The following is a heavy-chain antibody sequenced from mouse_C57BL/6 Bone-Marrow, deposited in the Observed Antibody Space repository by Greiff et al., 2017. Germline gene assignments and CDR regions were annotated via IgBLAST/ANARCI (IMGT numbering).Heavy chain of an antibody. Sequence: QVQLQQPGAELVKPGASVKMSCKASGYTFTSYWITWVKQRPGQGLEWIGDIYPGSGSTNYNEKFKSKATLTVDTSSSTAYMQLSSLTSEDSAVYYCASGVLYSNYFYYGMDYWGQGTSVTVSS. CDR3: ASGVLYSNYFYYGMDY. CDR2: IYPGSGST. J-gene: IGHJ4*01. D-gene: IGHD2-5*01. V-gene: IGHV1-55*01. CDR1: GYTFTSYW.